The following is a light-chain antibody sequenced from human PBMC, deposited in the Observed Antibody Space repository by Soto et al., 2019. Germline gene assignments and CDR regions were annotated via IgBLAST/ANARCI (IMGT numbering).Light chain of an antibody. CDR1: QSVPSNY. V-gene: IGKV3-20*01. CDR3: QQYYSTPTT. CDR2: AAS. J-gene: IGKJ2*01. Sequence: EIVLTQSPGTLSLSPGERVTLSCRASQSVPSNYLAWYQHKPGQAPRLLIYAASSSATGVPGRFSGSGSGTEFTLTISSLQAEDVAVYFCQQYYSTPTTFGQGTKLEIK.